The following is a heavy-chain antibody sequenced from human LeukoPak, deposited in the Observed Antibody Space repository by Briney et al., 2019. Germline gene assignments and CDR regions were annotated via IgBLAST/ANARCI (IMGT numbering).Heavy chain of an antibody. CDR3: ARVGRGVYGMDD. CDR2: IINSGGTI. V-gene: IGHV3-48*02. J-gene: IGHJ6*02. CDR1: GFTFSIHG. Sequence: PGGSLRLSCAASGFTFSIHGMNWVRQAPGKGLEWVSYIINSGGTIYYEDSVQGRFTISRDNDKTSPYLPMNSLRDEDTAVYYCARVGRGVYGMDDWGQGTTVTVSS. D-gene: IGHD3-10*01.